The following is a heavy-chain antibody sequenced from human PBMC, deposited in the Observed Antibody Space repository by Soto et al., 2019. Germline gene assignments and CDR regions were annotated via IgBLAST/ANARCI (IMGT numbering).Heavy chain of an antibody. V-gene: IGHV4-39*01. CDR1: GGSISSSSYY. CDR3: ARTWGYDILTGYYNDFDY. J-gene: IGHJ4*02. D-gene: IGHD3-9*01. Sequence: SETLSLTCTVSGGSISSSSYYWVWIRQPPGKGLEWIGSIYYSGSTYYNPSLKSRVTISVDTSKNQFSLKLSSVTAADTAVYYCARTWGYDILTGYYNDFDYWGQGTLVT. CDR2: IYYSGST.